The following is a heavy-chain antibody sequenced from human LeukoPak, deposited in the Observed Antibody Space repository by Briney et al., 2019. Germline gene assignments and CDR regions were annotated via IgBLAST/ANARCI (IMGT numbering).Heavy chain of an antibody. J-gene: IGHJ4*02. Sequence: GGSLRLSCAASGFTFSRYSMSWVRQAPGKGLEWVANIKGDGSDNHYVDSVRGRFTISRDNAKNSLYLQMNSLRAEDTAVYYCARDLGYYRADYWGQGTLVTVSS. CDR3: ARDLGYYRADY. D-gene: IGHD1-26*01. V-gene: IGHV3-7*04. CDR2: IKGDGSDN. CDR1: GFTFSRYS.